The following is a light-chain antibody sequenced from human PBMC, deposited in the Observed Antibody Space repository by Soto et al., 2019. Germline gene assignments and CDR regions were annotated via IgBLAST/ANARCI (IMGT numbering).Light chain of an antibody. CDR3: SSYTSSSTYV. Sequence: QSVLTQPASVSGSPGQSITISCTGTSSDVGGYNYVSWYQQYPGKAPTLMIYKVTNRPSGVSNRFSGSKSGNTASLTISGLQADDEADYYCSSYTSSSTYVCGLGTKVTVL. J-gene: IGLJ1*01. CDR1: SSDVGGYNY. CDR2: KVT. V-gene: IGLV2-14*01.